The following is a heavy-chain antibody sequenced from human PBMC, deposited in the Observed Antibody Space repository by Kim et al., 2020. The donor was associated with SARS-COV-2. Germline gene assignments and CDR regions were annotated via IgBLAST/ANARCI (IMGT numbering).Heavy chain of an antibody. J-gene: IGHJ4*02. Sequence: SETLSLTCTVSGGSISSGGYYWSWIRQHPGKGLEWIGYIYYSGSTYYNPSLKSRVTISVDTSKNQFSLKLSSVTAADTAVYYCASLTMEWGAAALFDYWGQGTLVTVSS. CDR1: GGSISSGGYY. CDR2: IYYSGST. D-gene: IGHD6-13*01. V-gene: IGHV4-31*03. CDR3: ASLTMEWGAAALFDY.